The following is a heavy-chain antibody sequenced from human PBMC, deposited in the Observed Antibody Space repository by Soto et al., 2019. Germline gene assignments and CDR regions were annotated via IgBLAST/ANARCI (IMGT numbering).Heavy chain of an antibody. D-gene: IGHD3-10*01. Sequence: QVQLVQSGAEVKKPGASVKVSCKASGNTFTSDDINWVRQATGHGLEWMGWINPNSGNIGYAQKFQGRVTMTRDTAIRTAYMEVSRLRSDDTAVYYCARGRASGSYYPLDYWGRGTLVTVSS. V-gene: IGHV1-8*01. CDR3: ARGRASGSYYPLDY. CDR1: GNTFTSDD. CDR2: INPNSGNI. J-gene: IGHJ4*02.